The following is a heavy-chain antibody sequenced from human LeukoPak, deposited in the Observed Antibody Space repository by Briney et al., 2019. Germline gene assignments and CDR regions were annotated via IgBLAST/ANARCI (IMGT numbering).Heavy chain of an antibody. V-gene: IGHV3-7*01. D-gene: IGHD1-1*01. CDR1: GFTFTNAW. Sequence: GGSLRLSCEASGFTFTNAWMTWVRQAPGKGPEWVANIKTDASEKYYADSVKGRFTISRDNANKFSFLQMNSLRAEDTAVYYCAKDKSWNVCDYWGRGTLVTVSS. J-gene: IGHJ4*02. CDR3: AKDKSWNVCDY. CDR2: IKTDASEK.